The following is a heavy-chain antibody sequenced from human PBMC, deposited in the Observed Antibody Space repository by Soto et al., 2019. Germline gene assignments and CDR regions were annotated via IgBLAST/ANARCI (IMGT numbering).Heavy chain of an antibody. V-gene: IGHV1-8*01. Sequence: VASVKVSCKVSGYTFTSYDINWVRQATGQGLEWMGWMNPNSGNTGYAQKFQGRVTMTRNTSISTAYMELSSLRSEDTAVYYCARVDTSLPAAIYDYYYYGMDVWGKGTTVTVSS. CDR1: GYTFTSYD. CDR3: ARVDTSLPAAIYDYYYYGMDV. J-gene: IGHJ6*04. CDR2: MNPNSGNT. D-gene: IGHD2-2*02.